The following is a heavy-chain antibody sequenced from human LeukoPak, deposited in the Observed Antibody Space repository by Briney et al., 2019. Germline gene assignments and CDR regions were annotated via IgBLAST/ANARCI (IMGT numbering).Heavy chain of an antibody. Sequence: PGGSLRLSCAASGFTFNNYWMTWVRQPPGKGLEWIGEINHSGSTNYNPSLKSRVTISVDTSKNQFSLKLSSVTAADTAVYYCARRGAGYSSSSSWFDPWGQGTLVTVSS. CDR2: INHSGST. D-gene: IGHD6-6*01. CDR1: GFTFNNYW. CDR3: ARRGAGYSSSSSWFDP. V-gene: IGHV4-34*01. J-gene: IGHJ5*02.